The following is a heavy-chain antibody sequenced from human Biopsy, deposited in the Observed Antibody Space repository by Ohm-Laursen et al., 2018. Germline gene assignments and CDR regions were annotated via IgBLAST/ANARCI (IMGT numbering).Heavy chain of an antibody. V-gene: IGHV4-39*01. CDR2: IFYRGST. J-gene: IGHJ5*02. CDR1: VGSISNNNYY. CDR3: ARDYDTSGYYYVS. D-gene: IGHD3-22*01. Sequence: ALSLTCTVSVGSISNNNYYWGWIRQPPGKGLEWIGSIFYRGSTHYKPSLKSRVNISVDTSKNQFSLKLNSVTAADTAVYYCARDYDTSGYYYVSWGQGTLVTVSS.